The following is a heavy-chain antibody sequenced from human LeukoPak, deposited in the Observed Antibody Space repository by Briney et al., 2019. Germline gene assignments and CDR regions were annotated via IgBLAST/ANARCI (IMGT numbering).Heavy chain of an antibody. CDR2: IKYGGST. J-gene: IGHJ4*02. D-gene: IGHD1-26*01. V-gene: IGHV4-39*01. Sequence: PSETLSLTCTVSGGSIGSGDFYWSWIRQPPGKGLEWIGNIKYGGSTYYNPSLKSRVTISVDTSKNQFSLKLSSVTAADTAVFYCARRIDGSAEIDYWGQGTLVTVSS. CDR1: GGSIGSGDFY. CDR3: ARRIDGSAEIDY.